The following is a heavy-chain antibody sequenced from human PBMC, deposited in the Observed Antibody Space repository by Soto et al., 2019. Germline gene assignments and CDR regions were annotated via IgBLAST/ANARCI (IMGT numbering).Heavy chain of an antibody. CDR2: ISSSSSYI. CDR3: AREDHTIGGLYYYYGMDV. J-gene: IGHJ6*02. D-gene: IGHD1-26*01. V-gene: IGHV3-21*01. CDR1: GFTFSNYS. Sequence: GGSLRLSCAASGFTFSNYSMNWVRQAPGKGLEWVSSISSSSSYIYYADSVKGRFTISRDNAKNSLYLQMNSLRAEDTAVYYCAREDHTIGGLYYYYGMDVWGQGTTVTAP.